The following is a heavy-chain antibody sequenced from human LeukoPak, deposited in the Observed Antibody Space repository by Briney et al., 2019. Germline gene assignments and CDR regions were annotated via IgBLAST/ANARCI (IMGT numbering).Heavy chain of an antibody. Sequence: PGGSLTLSCAASGFTFSSYSMNWVRQAPGKGLEWVSSISSSSSYIYYADSVKGRFTISRDNAKNSLYLQMNSLRAEDTAVYYCARDHVEMATSGVDYWRQRTLVTVSS. CDR3: ARDHVEMATSGVDY. CDR1: GFTFSSYS. CDR2: ISSSSSYI. V-gene: IGHV3-21*01. D-gene: IGHD5-24*01. J-gene: IGHJ4*02.